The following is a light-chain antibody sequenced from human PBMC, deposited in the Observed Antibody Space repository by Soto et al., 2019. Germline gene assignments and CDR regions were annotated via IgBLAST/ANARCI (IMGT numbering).Light chain of an antibody. CDR2: GPS. J-gene: IGKJ5*01. V-gene: IGKV3-15*01. Sequence: EIVRTQSPATLAGAPGGRATLSCRAGQGVSSNLAWYHQKPGQAPRLLIYGPSTSATGIPARFSGSGSGTEFTLTISSLQSDDFAVYYCQQYNNWPPITFGQGTRLEIK. CDR3: QQYNNWPPIT. CDR1: QGVSSN.